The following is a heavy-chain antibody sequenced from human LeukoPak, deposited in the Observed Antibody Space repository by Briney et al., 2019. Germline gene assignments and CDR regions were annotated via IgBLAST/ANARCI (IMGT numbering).Heavy chain of an antibody. D-gene: IGHD1-26*01. J-gene: IGHJ6*02. CDR1: GGSISSYY. CDR3: ARFIVGGTNSYGMDV. V-gene: IGHV4-59*01. CDR2: IYYSGST. Sequence: SETLSLTCTVSGGSISSYYWSWIRQPPGKGLEWIGYIYYSGSTNYNPSLKSRVTISVDTSKNQFSLKLSSVTAADTAVYYCARFIVGGTNSYGMDVWGQGTTVTVSS.